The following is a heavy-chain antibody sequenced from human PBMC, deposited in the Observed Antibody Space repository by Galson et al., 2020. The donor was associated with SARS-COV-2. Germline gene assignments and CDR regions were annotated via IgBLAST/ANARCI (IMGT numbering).Heavy chain of an antibody. CDR1: G. CDR3: ARDLSGYFDWFDP. V-gene: IGHV1-18*01. Sequence: GISRVRQAPGQGLEWMGWISAYNGNTNYAQKLQGRVTMTTDTSTSTAYMELRSLRSDDTAVYYCARDLSGYFDWFDPWGQGTLVTVSS. J-gene: IGHJ5*02. CDR2: ISAYNGNT. D-gene: IGHD3-9*01.